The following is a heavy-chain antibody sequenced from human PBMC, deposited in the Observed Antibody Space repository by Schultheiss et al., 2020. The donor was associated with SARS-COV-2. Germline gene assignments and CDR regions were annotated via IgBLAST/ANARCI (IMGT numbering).Heavy chain of an antibody. CDR1: GGSVSSGSYY. CDR2: IYYSGST. D-gene: IGHD5-24*01. J-gene: IGHJ4*02. CDR3: ARGRSDGYHGVTFDY. V-gene: IGHV4-61*01. Sequence: SETLSLTCTVSGGSVSSGSYYWSWIRQPPGKGLEWIGYIYYSGSTNYNPSLKSRVTISVDTSKNQFSLKLSSVTAADTAVYYCARGRSDGYHGVTFDYWGQGTLVTVSS.